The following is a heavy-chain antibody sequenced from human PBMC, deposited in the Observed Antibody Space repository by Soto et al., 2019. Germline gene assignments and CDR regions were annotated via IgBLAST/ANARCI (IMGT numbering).Heavy chain of an antibody. D-gene: IGHD3-3*01. V-gene: IGHV4-4*02. CDR3: ARGPSTQAYYDFWSGYPPHYGMDV. Sequence: PSETLSLTCAVSGGSISSSNWWSWVRQPPGKGLEWIGEIYHSGSTNYNPSLKSRVTISVDKSKNQFSLKLSSVTAADTAVYYCARGPSTQAYYDFWSGYPPHYGMDVWGQGTTVTVSS. CDR1: GGSISSSNW. CDR2: IYHSGST. J-gene: IGHJ6*02.